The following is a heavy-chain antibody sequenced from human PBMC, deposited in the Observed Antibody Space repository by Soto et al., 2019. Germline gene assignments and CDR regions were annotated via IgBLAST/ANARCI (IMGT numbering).Heavy chain of an antibody. D-gene: IGHD3-3*01. Sequence: QVQLVESGGGVVQPGRSLRLSCAASGFTFSSYGMHWVRQAPGKGLEWVAVISYDGSNKYYADSVKGRFTISRDNSKNTLYLQRNSLRAEDTAVYYCAKDEDPLYFWSVLSAYYFDYWGQGTLVTVSS. CDR1: GFTFSSYG. CDR2: ISYDGSNK. J-gene: IGHJ4*02. CDR3: AKDEDPLYFWSVLSAYYFDY. V-gene: IGHV3-30*18.